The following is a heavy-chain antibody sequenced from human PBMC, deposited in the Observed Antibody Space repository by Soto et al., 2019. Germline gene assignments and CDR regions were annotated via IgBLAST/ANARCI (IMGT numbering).Heavy chain of an antibody. Sequence: ASETLSLTCTVSGGSISSSSSYWGWIRQPPGKGLEWIGSIHYSGSTYYNPSLKSRITIAVDTSKNQFSLRLSSVTAADTAVYFCAKTGFWSDYRVADFWGQGTLVTVSS. CDR3: AKTGFWSDYRVADF. J-gene: IGHJ4*02. CDR2: IHYSGST. CDR1: GGSISSSSSY. V-gene: IGHV4-39*01. D-gene: IGHD3-3*01.